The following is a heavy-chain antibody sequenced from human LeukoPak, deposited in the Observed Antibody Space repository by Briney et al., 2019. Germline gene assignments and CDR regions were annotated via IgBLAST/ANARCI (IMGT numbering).Heavy chain of an antibody. Sequence: SETLSLTCAVYGGSFSGYYWSWIRQPPGKGLEWIGEINHSGSTNYNPSLKSRVTISVDTSKNQFSLKLSSVTAADTAVYYCASQYPDPYYYDSSGYPRDYWGQGTLVTVSS. J-gene: IGHJ4*02. CDR2: INHSGST. V-gene: IGHV4-34*01. CDR3: ASQYPDPYYYDSSGYPRDY. CDR1: GGSFSGYY. D-gene: IGHD3-22*01.